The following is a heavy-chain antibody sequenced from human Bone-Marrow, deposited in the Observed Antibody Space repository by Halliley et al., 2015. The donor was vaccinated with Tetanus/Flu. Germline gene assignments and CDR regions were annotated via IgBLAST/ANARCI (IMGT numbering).Heavy chain of an antibody. V-gene: IGHV4-59*12. D-gene: IGHD5-18*01. J-gene: IGHJ4*02. Sequence: WIGYIFYTGNPKSNPPLKRRVPISLDTSKNVFSLNLSSVPAADTAIYYCARDTSMFPRIFDFWGQGALVTVSS. CDR3: ARDTSMFPRIFDF. CDR2: IFYTGNP.